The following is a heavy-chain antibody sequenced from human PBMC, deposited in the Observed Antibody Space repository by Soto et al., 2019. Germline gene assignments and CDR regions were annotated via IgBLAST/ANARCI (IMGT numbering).Heavy chain of an antibody. CDR1: GFTVSSNY. D-gene: IGHD3-22*01. CDR3: AKKGDSSGYHFDY. V-gene: IGHV3-66*01. Sequence: GGSLRLSCAASGFTVSSNYMSWVRQAPGKGLEWISIIYSAGNTYYADSVKGRFTISRDNSKNTLYLQMNSLRAEDTAVYYCAKKGDSSGYHFDYWGQGTLVTVSS. CDR2: IYSAGNT. J-gene: IGHJ4*02.